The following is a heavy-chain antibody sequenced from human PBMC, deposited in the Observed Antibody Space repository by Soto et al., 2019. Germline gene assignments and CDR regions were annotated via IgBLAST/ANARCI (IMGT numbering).Heavy chain of an antibody. D-gene: IGHD2-21*02. CDR1: GYTFTTYG. CDR3: ARDLLYCGGDCYHDAFDI. V-gene: IGHV1-18*01. Sequence: QVQLVQSGAEVKKPGASVKVSCKASGYTFTTYGISWARQAPGQGLEWMGWISTYSDDRNYAQKVQGRVTMTADTSTSTAYMELRSLRSDDTAVYYCARDLLYCGGDCYHDAFDIWGQGTMVTVSS. CDR2: ISTYSDDR. J-gene: IGHJ3*02.